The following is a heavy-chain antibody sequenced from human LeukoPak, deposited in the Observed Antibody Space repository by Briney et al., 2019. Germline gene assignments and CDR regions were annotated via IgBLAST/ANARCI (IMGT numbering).Heavy chain of an antibody. CDR3: ARGSLAGTTGTTGFDY. V-gene: IGHV1-2*06. D-gene: IGHD1-1*01. CDR2: IHPNGGGT. CDR1: GYTFTGYY. Sequence: ASVKVSCKASGYTFTGYYLHWVRQAPGQGLEWMGRIHPNGGGTSYAQKFQGTVTMTRDTSITTAYMELSSLISDDTAVYYCARGSLAGTTGTTGFDYWGLGTLVTVSS. J-gene: IGHJ4*02.